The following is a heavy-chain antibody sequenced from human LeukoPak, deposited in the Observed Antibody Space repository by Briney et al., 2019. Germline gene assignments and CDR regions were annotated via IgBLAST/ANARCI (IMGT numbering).Heavy chain of an antibody. V-gene: IGHV3-21*01. D-gene: IGHD5-18*01. CDR2: ISSSSSYI. J-gene: IGHJ4*02. CDR3: ARARSADTATVYFDY. CDR1: GFTFSSYY. Sequence: GGSLRLSCAASGFTFSSYYMNWVRQAPGKGLEWVSSISSSSSYIYYEDSVKGRFTISRDNAKNSLYLQMNSLRAEDTAVYYCARARSADTATVYFDYWGQGTLVTVSS.